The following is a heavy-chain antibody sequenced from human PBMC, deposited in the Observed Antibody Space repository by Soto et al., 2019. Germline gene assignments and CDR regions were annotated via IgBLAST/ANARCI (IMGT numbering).Heavy chain of an antibody. Sequence: ASVKVSCKASGYTFTSYGISWVRQAPGQGLEWMGWISAYNGNTNYAQKLQGRVTINPDTSKNQFSLQLNSVTPEDTAVYYCAREGGYNWGPDYWGQGTLVTVSS. CDR3: AREGGYNWGPDY. CDR2: ISAYNGNT. V-gene: IGHV1-18*01. D-gene: IGHD7-27*01. CDR1: GYTFTSYG. J-gene: IGHJ4*02.